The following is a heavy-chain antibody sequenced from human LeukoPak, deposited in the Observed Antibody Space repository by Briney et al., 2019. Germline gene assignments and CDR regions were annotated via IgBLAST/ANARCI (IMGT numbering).Heavy chain of an antibody. CDR3: ARDNDYSNYD. CDR2: IRYDGSNK. Sequence: PGGSLRLSCAASGFTFSSYGMHWVRQAPGKGLEWVAFIRYDGSNKYYADSVKGRFTISRDNAKNSLYLQMNSLRAEDTAVYYCARDNDYSNYDWGQGTLVTVSS. J-gene: IGHJ4*02. D-gene: IGHD4-11*01. CDR1: GFTFSSYG. V-gene: IGHV3-30*02.